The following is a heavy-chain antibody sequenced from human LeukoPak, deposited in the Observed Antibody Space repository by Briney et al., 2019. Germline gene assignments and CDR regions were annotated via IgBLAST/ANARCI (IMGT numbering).Heavy chain of an antibody. D-gene: IGHD2/OR15-2a*01. Sequence: GGSLRLSCAASGFTFSSYGMHWVRQAPGKGLEWVAVIWYDGSNKYYADSVKGRFTISRDNSKNTLYLQMNSLRAEDTAVYYCARDRGPDSIDYYYYGMDVWGQGTTVTVSS. CDR3: ARDRGPDSIDYYYYGMDV. CDR1: GFTFSSYG. CDR2: IWYDGSNK. V-gene: IGHV3-33*01. J-gene: IGHJ6*02.